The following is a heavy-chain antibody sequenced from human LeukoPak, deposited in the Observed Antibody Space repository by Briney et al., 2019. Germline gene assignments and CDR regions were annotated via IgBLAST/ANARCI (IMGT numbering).Heavy chain of an antibody. CDR3: ARSRLRYFDAAFDY. Sequence: PSETLSLTCTVSGGSISSYYWSWIRQPAGKGLEWIGRIYTSGSTNYNPSLKSRVTMSVDTSKNQFSLKLSSVTVADTAVYYCARSRLRYFDAAFDYWGQGTLVTVSS. CDR2: IYTSGST. J-gene: IGHJ4*02. CDR1: GGSISSYY. V-gene: IGHV4-4*07. D-gene: IGHD3-9*01.